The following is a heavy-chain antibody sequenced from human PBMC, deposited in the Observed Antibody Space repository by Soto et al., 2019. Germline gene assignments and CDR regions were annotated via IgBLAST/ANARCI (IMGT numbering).Heavy chain of an antibody. Sequence: QVQLVESGGGVVQPGRSLRLSCAASGFTFSSYDMHWVRQAPGKGLDWVAVIWYDGSNKDYADSVKGRFTISRDNSTNTLYLQMNSLRGEDTAVYYCARGYGVKSGTFDFWGQGTMVTVSS. CDR2: IWYDGSNK. J-gene: IGHJ3*01. CDR3: ARGYGVKSGTFDF. V-gene: IGHV3-33*01. D-gene: IGHD4-17*01. CDR1: GFTFSSYD.